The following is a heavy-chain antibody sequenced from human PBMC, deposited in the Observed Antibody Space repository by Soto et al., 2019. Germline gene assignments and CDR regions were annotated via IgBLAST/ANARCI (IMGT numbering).Heavy chain of an antibody. CDR3: AREPLWFGGMDG. CDR2: IWYDGSNK. D-gene: IGHD3-10*01. J-gene: IGHJ6*02. Sequence: QVQLVESGGGVVQPGRSLRLSCAASGFTFSSYGMHWVRQAPGKGLEWVAVIWYDGSNKYYADSVKGRFTISRDNSKNTLYLQMISLRAEDTAGYYCAREPLWFGGMDGWGRGTTVTVSS. V-gene: IGHV3-33*01. CDR1: GFTFSSYG.